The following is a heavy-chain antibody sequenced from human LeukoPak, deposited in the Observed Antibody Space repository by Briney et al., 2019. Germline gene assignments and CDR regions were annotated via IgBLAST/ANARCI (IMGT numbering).Heavy chain of an antibody. CDR2: ISSSGSTI. J-gene: IGHJ3*02. CDR1: GFTFSDYY. V-gene: IGHV3-11*01. Sequence: GGSLRLSCAASGFTFSDYYMSWIRKAPGKGLEWVSYISSSGSTIYYAVSVKGRFTISRDNAKNSLYLQMNSLRAEATGVYYCARYSSGWYLSAFDIWGQGTMVTVSS. CDR3: ARYSSGWYLSAFDI. D-gene: IGHD6-19*01.